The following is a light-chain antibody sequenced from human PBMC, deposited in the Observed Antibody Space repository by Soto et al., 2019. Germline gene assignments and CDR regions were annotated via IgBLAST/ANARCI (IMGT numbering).Light chain of an antibody. Sequence: DIQMTQSPSSLSASVGDRVTITCQATEDINNYLIWYQQKPWRAPKLLIYDASNLETGVPSRFSGSGSGTDFFLTITTLQPEDTATYYCQQYDNLPRATFGPGTKVEIK. CDR1: EDINNY. CDR2: DAS. V-gene: IGKV1-33*01. CDR3: QQYDNLPRAT. J-gene: IGKJ3*01.